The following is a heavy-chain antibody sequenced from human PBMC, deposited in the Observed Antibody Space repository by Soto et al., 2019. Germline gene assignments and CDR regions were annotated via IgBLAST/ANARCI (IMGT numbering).Heavy chain of an antibody. CDR3: AIVERYTSAYSLDY. CDR1: GDSVSSNSAA. J-gene: IGHJ4*02. D-gene: IGHD5-18*01. Sequence: PSQTLSLTCAISGDSVSSNSAAWNWIRQSPSRGLEWLGRTLYRSKWYNEYAVSVKSRITITPDTSKNHFTLQLNSVTPVDSVIYYCAIVERYTSAYSLDYRCQGTVVTLSS. CDR2: TLYRSKWYN. V-gene: IGHV6-1*01.